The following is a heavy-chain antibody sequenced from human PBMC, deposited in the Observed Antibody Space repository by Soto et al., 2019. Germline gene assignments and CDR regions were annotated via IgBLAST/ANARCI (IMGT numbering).Heavy chain of an antibody. V-gene: IGHV1-18*01. CDR3: ARDSNYDFWSGYYQGYYFDY. CDR2: ISAYNGNT. CDR1: GCTFTSYG. D-gene: IGHD3-3*01. J-gene: IGHJ4*02. Sequence: QVQLVQSGAEVKKPGASVKVSCKASGCTFTSYGISWVRQAPGQGLEWMGWISAYNGNTNYAQKLQGRVTMTTDTSTSTAYMELRSLRSDDTAVYYCARDSNYDFWSGYYQGYYFDYWGQGTLVTVSS.